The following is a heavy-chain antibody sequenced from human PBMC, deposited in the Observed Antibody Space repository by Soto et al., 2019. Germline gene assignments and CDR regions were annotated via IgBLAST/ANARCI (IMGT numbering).Heavy chain of an antibody. J-gene: IGHJ5*02. CDR2: IIPIFGTA. CDR1: GGTFSSYA. Sequence: ASVKVSCKASGGTFSSYAISWVRQAPGQGLEWMGGIIPIFGTANYAQKFQGRVTITADESTSTAYMELGSLRSEDTAVYYCARTQLSGGRYNWFDPWGQGTLVTVSS. V-gene: IGHV1-69*13. D-gene: IGHD2-15*01. CDR3: ARTQLSGGRYNWFDP.